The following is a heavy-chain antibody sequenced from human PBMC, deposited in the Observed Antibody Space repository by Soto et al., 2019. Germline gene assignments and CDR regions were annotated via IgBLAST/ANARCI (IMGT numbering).Heavy chain of an antibody. CDR3: ARDSGGVFCSGGRCYNFDY. CDR1: GGTFSSYT. CDR2: NIPILGVA. J-gene: IGHJ4*02. Sequence: QVQLVQSGAEVKKPGSSLKVSCKASGGTFSSYTINWVRQAPGQGLEWMGRNIPILGVANYAQKLQGGLTITAHKSTNTAYMELSSLRSEDPDVYYCARDSGGVFCSGGRCYNFDYWGQGTMVTVSS. D-gene: IGHD2-15*01. V-gene: IGHV1-69*08.